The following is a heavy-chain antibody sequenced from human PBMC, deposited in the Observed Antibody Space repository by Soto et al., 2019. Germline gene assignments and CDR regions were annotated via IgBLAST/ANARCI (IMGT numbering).Heavy chain of an antibody. Sequence: ASVKVSCKASGITFSSYAMHWVRQAPGQRLEWMGWINAGNGDTRYSRIFQGRVTLTRDTSASTVYLDLSSLRSEDTAIYYCARAISGYVTWGQGTLVTVSS. J-gene: IGHJ5*02. V-gene: IGHV1-3*01. CDR2: INAGNGDT. CDR1: GITFSSYA. CDR3: ARAISGYVT. D-gene: IGHD5-12*01.